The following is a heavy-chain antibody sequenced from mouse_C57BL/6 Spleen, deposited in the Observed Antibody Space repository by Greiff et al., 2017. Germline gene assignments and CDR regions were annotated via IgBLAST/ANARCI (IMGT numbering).Heavy chain of an antibody. CDR3: TAPDYGGAMDY. CDR2: IRLKSDNYAT. CDR1: GFTFSNYW. J-gene: IGHJ4*01. V-gene: IGHV6-3*01. D-gene: IGHD2-4*01. Sequence: EVKVEESGGGLVQPGGSMKLSCVASGFTFSNYWMNWVRQSPEKGLEWVAQIRLKSDNYATHYAESVKGRFTISRDDSKSSVYLQMNNLRAEDTGMYYCTAPDYGGAMDYWGQGTSVTVSS.